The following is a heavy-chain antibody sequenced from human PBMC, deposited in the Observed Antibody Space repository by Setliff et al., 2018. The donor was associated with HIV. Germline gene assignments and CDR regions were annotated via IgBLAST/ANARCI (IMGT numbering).Heavy chain of an antibody. V-gene: IGHV4-39*07. CDR1: GGSIDSFSYY. D-gene: IGHD4-17*01. Sequence: SETLSLTCAVSGGSIDSFSYYWGWIRQTPGKELEWIGNIYHSGSTNYNPSLKSRVTTSIDTSKNQFSLKLRSVTAADTAVYYCARGAGLYGDYHVYWGQGTLVTVSS. CDR3: ARGAGLYGDYHVY. J-gene: IGHJ4*02. CDR2: IYHSGST.